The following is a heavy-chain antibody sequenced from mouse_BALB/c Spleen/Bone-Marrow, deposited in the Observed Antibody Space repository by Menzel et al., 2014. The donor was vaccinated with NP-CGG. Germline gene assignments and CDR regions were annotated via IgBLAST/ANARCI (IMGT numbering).Heavy chain of an antibody. CDR3: ARNPVGRNYFDY. CDR2: IWSGGST. J-gene: IGHJ2*01. V-gene: IGHV2-2*02. D-gene: IGHD4-1*01. CDR1: GFSFPNYG. Sequence: VQLQQSGPGLVQPSQSLSITCTVSGFSFPNYGVHWVRQSPGKGLERLGVIWSGGSTDYNAAFISRLSISKDNSKSXVFFKMNSLQVNDTAIYYCARNPVGRNYFDYWGQGTTLTVSS.